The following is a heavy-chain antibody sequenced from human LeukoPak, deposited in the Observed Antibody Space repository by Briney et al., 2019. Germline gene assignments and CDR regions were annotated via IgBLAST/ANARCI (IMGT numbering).Heavy chain of an antibody. Sequence: PGGSLRLSCAASGYTFSSYAMHWVRQAPGKGLEWVAVISYDGSNKYYADSVKGRFTISRDNSKNTLYLQMNSLRAEDTAVYYCARDPLRNVETAMPAFWGQGTMVTVSS. D-gene: IGHD5-18*01. CDR2: ISYDGSNK. CDR1: GYTFSSYA. V-gene: IGHV3-30-3*01. J-gene: IGHJ3*01. CDR3: ARDPLRNVETAMPAF.